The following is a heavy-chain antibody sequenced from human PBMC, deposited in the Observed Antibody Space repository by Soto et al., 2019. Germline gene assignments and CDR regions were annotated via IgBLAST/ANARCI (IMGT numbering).Heavy chain of an antibody. V-gene: IGHV3-30-3*01. Sequence: QVQLVESGGGVVQPGRSLRLSCAASGFTFSSYAMHWVRQAPGKGLEWVAVISYDGSNKYYADSVKGRFTISRDNSKNXLXPQMNSLRAEDTAVYYCARERRVGATTGRYYYGMDVWGQGTTVTVSS. D-gene: IGHD1-26*01. J-gene: IGHJ6*02. CDR3: ARERRVGATTGRYYYGMDV. CDR1: GFTFSSYA. CDR2: ISYDGSNK.